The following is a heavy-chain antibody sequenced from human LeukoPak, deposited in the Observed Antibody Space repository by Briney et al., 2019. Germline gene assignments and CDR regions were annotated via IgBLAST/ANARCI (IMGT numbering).Heavy chain of an antibody. CDR1: GGTFSSYA. D-gene: IGHD3-10*01. CDR2: IIPILGIA. Sequence: SVKVSFKASGGTFSSYAISWVRQAPGQGLEWMGRIIPILGIANYAQKFQGRVTITADKSTSTAYMELSSLRSEDTAVYYCASGTPEFITMVRGVYYYYGMDVWGQGTTVTVSS. J-gene: IGHJ6*02. V-gene: IGHV1-69*04. CDR3: ASGTPEFITMVRGVYYYYGMDV.